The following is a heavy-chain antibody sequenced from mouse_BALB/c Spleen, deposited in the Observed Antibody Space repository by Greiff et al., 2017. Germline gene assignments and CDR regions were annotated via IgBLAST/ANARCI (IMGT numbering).Heavy chain of an antibody. J-gene: IGHJ3*01. Sequence: EVKLMESGGGLVQPGGSLKLSCAASGFTFSSYGMSWVRQTPDKRLELVATINSNGGSTYYPDSVKGRFTISRDNAKNTLYLQMSSLKSEDTAMYYCARDRGITWFAYWGQGTLVTVSA. CDR1: GFTFSSYG. D-gene: IGHD2-4*01. V-gene: IGHV5-6-3*01. CDR2: INSNGGST. CDR3: ARDRGITWFAY.